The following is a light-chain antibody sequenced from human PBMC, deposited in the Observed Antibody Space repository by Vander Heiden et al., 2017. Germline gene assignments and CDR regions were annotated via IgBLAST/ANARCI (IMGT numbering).Light chain of an antibody. CDR2: DDS. CDR1: NIGRTP. J-gene: IGLJ2*01. Sequence: SYGLTQPPSVSVAPGQTARISCGGDNIGRTPVHWYQQRPGQAPVLVVYDDSDRPSGIPVRFSGSKSGNTATLTITWVVGGDEAVYYCQVLENNSDHVVFGGGTQLTVL. CDR3: QVLENNSDHVV. V-gene: IGLV3-21*02.